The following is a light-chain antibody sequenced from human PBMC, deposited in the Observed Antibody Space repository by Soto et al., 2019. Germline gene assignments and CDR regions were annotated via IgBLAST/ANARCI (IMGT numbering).Light chain of an antibody. CDR3: QQYETFSGT. V-gene: IGKV1-5*01. CDR1: QTISSW. Sequence: IHMSHSPSTLSGSVLDRVTITCLASQTISSWLAWYQQKPGEAPKLLIYDASALPRGVPSRFSGSGSGTKFTLTIASLQPDDFATYYCQQYETFSGTFGPGTKVDI. CDR2: DAS. J-gene: IGKJ1*01.